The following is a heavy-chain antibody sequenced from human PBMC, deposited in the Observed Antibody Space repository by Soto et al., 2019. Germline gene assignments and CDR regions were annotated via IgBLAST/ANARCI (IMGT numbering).Heavy chain of an antibody. D-gene: IGHD6-13*01. J-gene: IGHJ4*02. CDR3: AKVSSSWYAGFFDL. CDR2: LSDSGGSI. CDR1: GFTFSSHA. V-gene: IGHV3-23*01. Sequence: EVQLLESGGGLVQPGGSLRLSCTASGFTFSSHAMTWVRQAPGKGLEWVSGLSDSGGSIYYADSVKGRFTIFRDNSMTTLYLQTNTLRAEDTAVYYCAKVSSSWYAGFFDLWGQGTLVTVSS.